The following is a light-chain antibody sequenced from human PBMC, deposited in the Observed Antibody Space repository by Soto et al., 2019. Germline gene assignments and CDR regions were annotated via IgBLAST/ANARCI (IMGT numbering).Light chain of an antibody. CDR3: QQSYSTPWT. V-gene: IGKV1-39*01. Sequence: DIQITRSPPSLAAYVGDRVTITCRASQSISSYLNWYQQKPGKAPKLLIYAASSLQSGVPSRFSGSGSGTDFTLTISSLQPEDFATYYCQQSYSTPWTFGQGTKVDIK. CDR2: AAS. CDR1: QSISSY. J-gene: IGKJ1*01.